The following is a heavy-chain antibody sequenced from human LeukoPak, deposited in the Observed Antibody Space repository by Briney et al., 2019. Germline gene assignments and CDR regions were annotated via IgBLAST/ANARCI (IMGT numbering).Heavy chain of an antibody. CDR1: GGSFSGYY. D-gene: IGHD2-2*01. Sequence: SETLSLTCAVYGGSFSGYYWSWVRQPPGKGLEWVGEINHSGSTNYNPSLKRRLTISVDTSKNQFSLKLSSVTAADTAVYYCARVTWSSTSCQIDWFDPWGQGPLVTVSS. J-gene: IGHJ5*02. CDR2: INHSGST. V-gene: IGHV4-34*01. CDR3: ARVTWSSTSCQIDWFDP.